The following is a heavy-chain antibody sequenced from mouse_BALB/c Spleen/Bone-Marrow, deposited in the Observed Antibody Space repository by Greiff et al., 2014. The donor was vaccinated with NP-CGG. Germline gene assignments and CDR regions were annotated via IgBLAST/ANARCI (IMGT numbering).Heavy chain of an antibody. CDR3: ARSLYVYTATFDY. CDR1: GFNIKDTY. V-gene: IGHV14-3*02. Sequence: VQLQQSGAELVKPGASVKLSCTASGFNIKDTYMHWVKQRPEQGLEWIGRIDPANGNTKYDPKFQGKATITADTSSNTAYLQLSSLASEDAAVYYCARSLYVYTATFDYWGQGTTLTVSS. D-gene: IGHD1-2*01. CDR2: IDPANGNT. J-gene: IGHJ2*01.